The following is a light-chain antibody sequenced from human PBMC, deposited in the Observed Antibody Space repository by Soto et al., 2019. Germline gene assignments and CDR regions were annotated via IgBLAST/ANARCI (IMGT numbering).Light chain of an antibody. V-gene: IGKV1-5*01. J-gene: IGKJ1*01. CDR1: QSISSW. Sequence: DIQMTQSPSNLSASVGDRVTITCRASQSISSWLAGYQQKPGKAPKLLIYDASSLESGFPSRFSGSGSGTEFTLTVSSLQPDDFATYYCQQYNSYSGTFGQGTKVEIK. CDR3: QQYNSYSGT. CDR2: DAS.